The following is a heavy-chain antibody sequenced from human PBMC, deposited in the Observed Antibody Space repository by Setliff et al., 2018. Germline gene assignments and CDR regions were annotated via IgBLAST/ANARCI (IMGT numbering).Heavy chain of an antibody. J-gene: IGHJ6*03. CDR2: TIPIFGTT. CDR1: GGTFSNYG. V-gene: IGHV1-69*05. CDR3: VREGVDTRSSTDYRYYMDV. D-gene: IGHD5-18*01. Sequence: SVKVSCKASGGTFSNYGVSWVRQAPGQGLEWMGGTIPIFGTTDYSQKFQGRVTIITDESTNTAFMQLSSLRSEDTAMYYCVREGVDTRSSTDYRYYMDVWGKGTTVTVSS.